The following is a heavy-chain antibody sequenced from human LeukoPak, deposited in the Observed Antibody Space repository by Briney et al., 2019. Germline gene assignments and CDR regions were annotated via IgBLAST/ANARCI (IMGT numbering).Heavy chain of an antibody. CDR2: IYYSGST. V-gene: IGHV4-59*08. CDR1: GGSISSYY. J-gene: IGHJ5*02. CDR3: ARAKLYYYDSSGYSNWFDP. D-gene: IGHD3-22*01. Sequence: SETLTLTCTVSGGSISSYYWSWIRQPPGKGLEWIGYIYYSGSTNYNPSLKSRATISVDTSKNQFSLKLISVTAADTAVYYCARAKLYYYDSSGYSNWFDPWGQGTLVTVSS.